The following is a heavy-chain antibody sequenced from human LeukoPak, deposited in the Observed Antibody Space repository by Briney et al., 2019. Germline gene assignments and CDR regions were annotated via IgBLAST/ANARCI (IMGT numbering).Heavy chain of an antibody. V-gene: IGHV1-46*01. J-gene: IGHJ6*02. CDR1: GYTFTSYY. D-gene: IGHD6-19*01. Sequence: ASVKVSCKASGYTFTSYYMHWVRQAPGQGLEWMGIINPSGGSTSYAQKFQGRVTMTRATSTSTVYMELSSLRSEDTAVYYCARDIAQWLVRSYYYYYGMDVWGQGTTVTVSS. CDR3: ARDIAQWLVRSYYYYYGMDV. CDR2: INPSGGST.